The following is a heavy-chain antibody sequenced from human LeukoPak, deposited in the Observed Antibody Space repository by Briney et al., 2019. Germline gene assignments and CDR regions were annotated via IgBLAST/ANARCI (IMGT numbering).Heavy chain of an antibody. D-gene: IGHD3-9*01. CDR2: IKQDGSEK. CDR1: GFTFSSYW. J-gene: IGHJ4*02. Sequence: PGGSLRLSCATSGFTFSSYWMTWVRQAPGKGLEWVANIKQDGSEKYYVDSVKGRFTISRDNSKNTLYLQMNSLRAEDTAVYYCASRYDILTGYPYRGQGTLVTVSS. CDR3: ASRYDILTGYPY. V-gene: IGHV3-7*03.